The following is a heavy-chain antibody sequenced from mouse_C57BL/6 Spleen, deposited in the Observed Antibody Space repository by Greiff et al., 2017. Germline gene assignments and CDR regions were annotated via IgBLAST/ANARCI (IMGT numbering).Heavy chain of an antibody. CDR1: GFTFSDYG. CDR2: ISSGSGTT. Sequence: VQLLESGGGLVKPGGSLKLSCAASGFTFSDYGMPWVRQAPEKGLEWVAYISSGSGTTYYADTVKGRFTITGDNAKNTLFLQLNSLESEDTAWYYCAREEPYYGCTYGCWGQGATLTVSS. D-gene: IGHD1-1*01. J-gene: IGHJ2*01. CDR3: AREEPYYGCTYGC. V-gene: IGHV5-17*01.